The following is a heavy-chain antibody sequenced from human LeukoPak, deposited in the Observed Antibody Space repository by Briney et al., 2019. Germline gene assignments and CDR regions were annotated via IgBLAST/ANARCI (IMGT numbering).Heavy chain of an antibody. D-gene: IGHD4-23*01. CDR2: ISGSSRTM. CDR1: GFTFSSYS. V-gene: IGHV3-48*04. CDR3: ARDLGLYDYGGNIDY. J-gene: IGHJ4*02. Sequence: GGSLRLSCAASGFTFSSYSMHWIRQAPGKGLEWVSYISGSSRTMYYADSVKGRFTISRDNAKNSLYLQMNSLRAEDTAVYYCARDLGLYDYGGNIDYWGQGTLVTVSS.